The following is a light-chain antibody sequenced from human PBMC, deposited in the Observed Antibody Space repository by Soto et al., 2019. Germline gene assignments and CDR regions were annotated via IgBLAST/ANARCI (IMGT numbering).Light chain of an antibody. V-gene: IGKV1-27*01. CDR3: QKYSSVPV. CDR2: AAS. Sequence: DIQMTQSPTSLSASVGDRDTITCQASQGIRNFVAWYQQNPGKAPKLLIYAASTLQSGVPSRFSGSGSGTDFTLTINSLQPEDVATYSCQKYSSVPVFGPGTKVEIK. CDR1: QGIRNF. J-gene: IGKJ3*01.